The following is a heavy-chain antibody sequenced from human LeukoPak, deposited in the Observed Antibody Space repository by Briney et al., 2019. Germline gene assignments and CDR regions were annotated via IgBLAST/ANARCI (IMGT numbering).Heavy chain of an antibody. CDR1: GFTVSSNY. V-gene: IGHV3-53*01. J-gene: IGHJ2*01. D-gene: IGHD1-26*01. CDR2: TYSGGNT. CDR3: ARDPRLSGPKYWYFDL. Sequence: PGGSLRLSCAASGFTVSSNYMGWVRQAPGKGLEWVSITYSGGNTYYADSVKGRFTTSSDNSKNTLYLQMNSLRAEDTAVYYCARDPRLSGPKYWYFDLWGRGTLVTVSS.